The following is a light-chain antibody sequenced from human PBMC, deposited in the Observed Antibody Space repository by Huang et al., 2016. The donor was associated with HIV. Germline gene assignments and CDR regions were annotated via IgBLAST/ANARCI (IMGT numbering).Light chain of an antibody. J-gene: IGKJ1*01. V-gene: IGKV1-39*01. CDR1: QTISNY. CDR3: QQRSISPWT. CDR2: AAY. Sequence: IQMIQSPPSLSASVGDRVTITCRASQTISNYLNWYQQKPGKAPKLLIYAAYDLQSGVPSRCSGRGSGTDFTLTISSLQPEDSATYYCQQRSISPWTFGQGTRVEIK.